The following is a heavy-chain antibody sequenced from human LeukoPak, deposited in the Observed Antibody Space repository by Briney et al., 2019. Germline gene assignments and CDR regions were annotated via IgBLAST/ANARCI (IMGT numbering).Heavy chain of an antibody. D-gene: IGHD2-21*02. CDR1: GASITSYY. J-gene: IGHJ1*01. CDR2: IYYSGST. Sequence: PSETPSLTCTVSGASITSYYWSWIRQPPGKALEWIGYIYYSGSTNYNPSLKSRVTISVDTSKNQFSLKLRSVTAADTAVYYCASEVVTSIEYFQHWGQGTLVTVSS. CDR3: ASEVVTSIEYFQH. V-gene: IGHV4-59*01.